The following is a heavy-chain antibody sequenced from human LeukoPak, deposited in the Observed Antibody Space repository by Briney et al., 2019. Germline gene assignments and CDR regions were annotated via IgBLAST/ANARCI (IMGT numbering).Heavy chain of an antibody. J-gene: IGHJ4*02. CDR2: INTNTGNP. Sequence: ASVKVSCKASGYTFTSYAMNWVRQAPGQGLEWMGWINTNTGNPTYAQGFTGRFVFSLDASVSTAYLQISSLKAEDTAVYYCARVDYDFWSGLSQYYFDYWGQGTLVTVSS. D-gene: IGHD3-3*01. CDR1: GYTFTSYA. CDR3: ARVDYDFWSGLSQYYFDY. V-gene: IGHV7-4-1*02.